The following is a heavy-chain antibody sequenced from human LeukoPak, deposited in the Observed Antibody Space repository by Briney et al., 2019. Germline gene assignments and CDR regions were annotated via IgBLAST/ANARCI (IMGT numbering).Heavy chain of an antibody. J-gene: IGHJ4*02. V-gene: IGHV5-10-1*01. Sequence: GESLKISCKGSGYSFTNYWVSWVRQIPGKGLEWMGRIDPSDSYTNYSPSFQGHVTISADKSISTAYLQWSSLKASDTAMYYCASDYYGSGSYYNVDYWGQGTLVTVSS. D-gene: IGHD3-10*01. CDR1: GYSFTNYW. CDR2: IDPSDSYT. CDR3: ASDYYGSGSYYNVDY.